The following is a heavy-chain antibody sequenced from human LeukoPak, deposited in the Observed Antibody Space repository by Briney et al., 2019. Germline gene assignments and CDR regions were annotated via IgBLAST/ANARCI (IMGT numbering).Heavy chain of an antibody. J-gene: IGHJ6*03. CDR3: ARVSVYCSSTSCYKIRGKFYYYYYMDV. CDR2: INHSGST. D-gene: IGHD2-2*02. Sequence: GSLRLSCAASGFTFSTYWMSWVRQAPGKGLEWIGEINHSGSTNYNPSLKSRVTISVDTSKNQFSLKLSSVTAADTAVYYCARVSVYCSSTSCYKIRGKFYYYYYMDVWGKGTTVTVSS. V-gene: IGHV4-34*01. CDR1: GFTFSTYW.